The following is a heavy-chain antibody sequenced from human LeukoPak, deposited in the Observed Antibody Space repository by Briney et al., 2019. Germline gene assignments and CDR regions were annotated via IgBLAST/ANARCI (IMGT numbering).Heavy chain of an antibody. CDR3: ARGDPRWLQFGRY. CDR2: INPSGGST. Sequence: ASVTVSCKASGYTSTSYSMHWVRQPPGQGLEWMGIINPSGGSTSYAQKFQGRVTMTRDTSTSTVYMELSSLRSEDTAVYYCARGDPRWLQFGRYWGQGTLVTVSS. V-gene: IGHV1-46*01. J-gene: IGHJ4*02. CDR1: GYTSTSYS. D-gene: IGHD5-24*01.